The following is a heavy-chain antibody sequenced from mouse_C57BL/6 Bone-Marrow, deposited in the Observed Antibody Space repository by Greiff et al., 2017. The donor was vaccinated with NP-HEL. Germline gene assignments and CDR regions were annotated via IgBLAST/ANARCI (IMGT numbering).Heavy chain of an antibody. Sequence: QVQLQQSGAELVRPGTSVKMSCKASGYTFTSYWIGWAKQRPGHGLEWIGVIYPGGGYTNYNEKFKGKATLTADKSSSTAYMQFSSLTSEDSAIYYCARWRSWDWDFDVWGTGTTVTVSA. CDR2: IYPGGGYT. V-gene: IGHV1-63*01. J-gene: IGHJ1*03. CDR3: ARWRSWDWDFDV. CDR1: GYTFTSYW. D-gene: IGHD4-1*01.